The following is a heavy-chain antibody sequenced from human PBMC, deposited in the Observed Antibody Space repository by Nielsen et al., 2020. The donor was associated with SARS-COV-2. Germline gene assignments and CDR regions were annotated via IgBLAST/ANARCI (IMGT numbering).Heavy chain of an antibody. J-gene: IGHJ4*02. D-gene: IGHD1-26*01. CDR3: ASGGSYYYFDY. V-gene: IGHV1-69*13. CDR1: GGTFSSYA. CDR2: IIPIFGTA. Sequence: SVKVSCNASGGTFSSYAISWVRQAPGQGLEWMGGIIPIFGTANYAQKFQGRVTITADESTSTAYMELSSLRSEDTAVYYCASGGSYYYFDYWGQGTLVTVSS.